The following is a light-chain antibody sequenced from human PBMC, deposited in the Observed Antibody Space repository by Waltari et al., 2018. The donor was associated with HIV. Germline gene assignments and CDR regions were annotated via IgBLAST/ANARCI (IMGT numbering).Light chain of an antibody. CDR3: TSYTVRRALI. CDR1: NRDLNVYDS. V-gene: IGLV2-14*03. Sequence: QSALTQPASISGSPGQSVTISCPRINRDLNVYDSVSWYQQLPTKAPQLIIFGVSVPPSGISHRFSGSKSGNTASLTISGLQTDDEGDYYCTSYTVRRALIFGGGTKLTVL. CDR2: GVS. J-gene: IGLJ2*01.